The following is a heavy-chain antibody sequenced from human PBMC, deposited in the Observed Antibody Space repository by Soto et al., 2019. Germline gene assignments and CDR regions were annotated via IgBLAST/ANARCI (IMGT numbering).Heavy chain of an antibody. CDR3: ARRASR. CDR1: GFTFSGSE. V-gene: IGHV3-48*03. CDR2: IHPSGQPI. Sequence: GGSLRLSCAASGFTFSGSEMYWVRQSPGKGLEWVSYIHPSGQPIFYADSVKGRFTISRDNAKNSLYLQMSSLRAEDSAVYYYARRASRWGQGTMVTVSS. J-gene: IGHJ3*01. D-gene: IGHD1-26*01.